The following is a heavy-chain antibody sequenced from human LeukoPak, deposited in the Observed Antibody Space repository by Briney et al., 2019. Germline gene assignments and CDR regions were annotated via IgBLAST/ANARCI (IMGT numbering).Heavy chain of an antibody. V-gene: IGHV3-48*03. Sequence: GGSLRLSCAASGFTFSRYAMSWVRQAPGKGLEWVSYISSSGSTIYYADSVKGRFTISRDNAKNSLYLQMNSLRAEDTAVYYCARIPNYYYYMDVWGKGTTVTISS. CDR1: GFTFSRYA. CDR2: ISSSGSTI. D-gene: IGHD2-2*02. J-gene: IGHJ6*03. CDR3: ARIPNYYYYMDV.